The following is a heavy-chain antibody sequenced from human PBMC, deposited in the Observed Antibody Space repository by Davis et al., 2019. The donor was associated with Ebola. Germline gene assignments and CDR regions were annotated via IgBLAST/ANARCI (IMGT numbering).Heavy chain of an antibody. CDR1: GYTLTELS. CDR3: AANPNWNYGYYYYMDV. J-gene: IGHJ6*03. Sequence: ASVKVSCKVSGYTLTELSMHWVRQAPGKGLEWMGGFDPEDGETIYAQKFQGRVTMTEDTSTDTAYMELSSLRSEDTAVYYCAANPNWNYGYYYYMDVWSKGTTVTVSS. CDR2: FDPEDGET. D-gene: IGHD1-7*01. V-gene: IGHV1-24*01.